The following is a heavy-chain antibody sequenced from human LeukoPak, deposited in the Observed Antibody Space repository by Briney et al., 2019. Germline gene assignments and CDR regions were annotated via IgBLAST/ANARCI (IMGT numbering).Heavy chain of an antibody. CDR3: ARGEVGATLTDY. V-gene: IGHV3-23*01. Sequence: GGSLRLSCAASGFTFSSYAMSWVRQAPGKGLEWVSAISGSDDSTYYADSVKGRFTISRDNSKNTLYLRVNSLRAEDTAMYYCARGEVGATLTDYWGQGTLVTVSS. J-gene: IGHJ4*02. CDR1: GFTFSSYA. CDR2: ISGSDDST. D-gene: IGHD1-26*01.